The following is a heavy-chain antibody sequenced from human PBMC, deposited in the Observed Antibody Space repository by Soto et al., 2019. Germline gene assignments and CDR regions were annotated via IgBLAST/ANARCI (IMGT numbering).Heavy chain of an antibody. D-gene: IGHD2-15*01. Sequence: PSETLSLTCTVSGGSISSGGYYWSWIRQHPGKGLEWIGYIHYSGSTYFNPSLKSRVTISVDTSKNQFYLKLSSVTAADTAIYYCVRRGFCGGGRCSALGDPWGQGTLVTVSS. V-gene: IGHV4-31*03. J-gene: IGHJ5*02. CDR3: VRRGFCGGGRCSALGDP. CDR2: IHYSGST. CDR1: GGSISSGGYY.